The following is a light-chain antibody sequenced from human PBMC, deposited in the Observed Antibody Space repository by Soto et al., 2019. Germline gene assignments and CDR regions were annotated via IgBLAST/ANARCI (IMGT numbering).Light chain of an antibody. CDR1: QGISNY. J-gene: IGKJ1*01. CDR2: VAS. V-gene: IGKV1-27*01. Sequence: DIQMTQSPSSLSASVGDRVTITCRASQGISNYLAWYQQQPGKVPKLLIYVASTMPSGVPSRFSGSGSGTDFSLTISSLQPEDVAIYYCQKYNSAPWTFGQGTKVEIK. CDR3: QKYNSAPWT.